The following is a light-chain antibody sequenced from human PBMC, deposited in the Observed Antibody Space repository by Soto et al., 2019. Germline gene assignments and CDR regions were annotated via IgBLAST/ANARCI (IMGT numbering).Light chain of an antibody. CDR2: KAS. CDR3: QQYNSFWT. V-gene: IGKV1-5*03. J-gene: IGKJ1*01. CDR1: QSISSR. Sequence: DIQMTQSPSTLSASVGDRVTITCRASQSISSRLAWYQQKPGKAPKLLIYKASSLESGLPSRFSGSGSGTEFAITISSLQPDDFATYYGQQYNSFWTFGQGTKVESK.